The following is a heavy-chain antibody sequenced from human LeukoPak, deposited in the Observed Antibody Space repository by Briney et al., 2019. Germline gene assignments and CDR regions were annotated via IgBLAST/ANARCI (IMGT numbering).Heavy chain of an antibody. Sequence: PGGSLRLSCVTSTFTSSSYAINWVRQAPGKGLEWVSAISGGSAGTYYADSVKGRFTISRDNSKNTLYLQMNSLRAEDTAIYYCARVRTEVITADAFDIWGQGTMVTVSS. D-gene: IGHD1-20*01. CDR2: ISGGSAGT. V-gene: IGHV3-23*01. CDR3: ARVRTEVITADAFDI. CDR1: TFTSSSYA. J-gene: IGHJ3*02.